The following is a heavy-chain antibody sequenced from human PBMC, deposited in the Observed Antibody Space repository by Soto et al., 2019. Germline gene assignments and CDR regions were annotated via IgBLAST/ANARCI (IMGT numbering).Heavy chain of an antibody. CDR2: VNHSGEA. CDR1: GGSFRNYS. D-gene: IGHD3-10*01. V-gene: IGHV4-34*01. J-gene: IGHJ5*02. CDR3: ARAERFPRSWFDT. Sequence: PSETLSLTCGVYGGSFRNYSWIWVRQPPGKGLEWIGEVNHSGEATYNPSLQSRITISLDTSNSQFSLKLTSVTAADTAMYFWARAERFPRSWFDTWGQGTQVTVSS.